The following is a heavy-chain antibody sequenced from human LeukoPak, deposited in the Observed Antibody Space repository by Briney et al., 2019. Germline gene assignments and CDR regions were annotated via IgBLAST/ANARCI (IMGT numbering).Heavy chain of an antibody. D-gene: IGHD3/OR15-3a*01. V-gene: IGHV3-23*01. CDR1: GYTFGSFA. CDR3: ALSWTGKNYFDY. Sequence: AGGSLRLSCVGAGYTFGSFAMSWVLQAPGNGIEWVAAINGNGRNTYYTDSVRGRFTISRDTSKNTPYLQMNSLRAEDRAVYFCALSWTGKNYFDYWGQGALVTVTS. J-gene: IGHJ4*02. CDR2: INGNGRNT.